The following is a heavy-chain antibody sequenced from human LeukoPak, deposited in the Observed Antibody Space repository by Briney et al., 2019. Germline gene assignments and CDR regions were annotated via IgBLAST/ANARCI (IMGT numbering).Heavy chain of an antibody. CDR2: ISAYNGNT. J-gene: IGHJ6*03. CDR1: VYTFTSYG. V-gene: IGHV1-18*01. Sequence: ATVKLSCKASVYTFTSYGISWVRQAPGQGLEWMVWISAYNGNTNYAQKLQGRVTMTTDTSTSTAYMELRSLRSDDAAVYYCARYGGDFWSGYWSYYYYMDVWGKGTTVTVSS. CDR3: ARYGGDFWSGYWSYYYYMDV. D-gene: IGHD3-3*01.